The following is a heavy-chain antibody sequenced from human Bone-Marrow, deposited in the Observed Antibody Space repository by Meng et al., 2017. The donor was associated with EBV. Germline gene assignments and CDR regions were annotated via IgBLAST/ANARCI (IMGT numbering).Heavy chain of an antibody. CDR2: LIPMSDAP. CDR1: GGTFRSDA. J-gene: IGHJ4*02. CDR3: ASESGRGFTPDY. V-gene: IGHV1-69*01. Sequence: QLGRGGKKPGSSVKVSCKTSGGTFRSDAVSWVRQAPGQGLEWMGGLIPMSDAPHHAQKFQGRVTIIADESTSTHYMDLSGLRSEDTAVYYCASESGRGFTPDYWGQGTLVTVSS. D-gene: IGHD3-10*01.